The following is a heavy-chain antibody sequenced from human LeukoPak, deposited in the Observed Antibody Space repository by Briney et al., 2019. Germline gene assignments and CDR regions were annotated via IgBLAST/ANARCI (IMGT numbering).Heavy chain of an antibody. J-gene: IGHJ6*02. CDR2: INPSGGST. D-gene: IGHD3-9*01. CDR3: ARDKSGDIPFYGMDV. Sequence: ASVKVSCKASGYTFTSYYMHWVRQAPGQGLEWMGIINPSGGSTSYAQKFQGRVTMTRDTSTSTVYMELSSLRSEDTAVYYCARDKSGDIPFYGMDVWGQGTTVTDSS. CDR1: GYTFTSYY. V-gene: IGHV1-46*01.